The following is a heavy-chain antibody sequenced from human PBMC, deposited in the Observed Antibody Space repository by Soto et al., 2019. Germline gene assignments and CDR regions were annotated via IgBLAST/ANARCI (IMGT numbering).Heavy chain of an antibody. D-gene: IGHD2-2*01. CDR1: GGTFSSYA. J-gene: IGHJ5*02. CDR3: ARDGCSSTSCYWGGNWFDP. V-gene: IGHV1-69*06. Sequence: SVKVSCKASGGTFSSYAISWVRQAPGQGLEWMGGVIPIFGTANYAQKFQGRVTITADKSTSTAYMELSSLRSEDTAVYYCARDGCSSTSCYWGGNWFDPWGQGTLVTVSS. CDR2: VIPIFGTA.